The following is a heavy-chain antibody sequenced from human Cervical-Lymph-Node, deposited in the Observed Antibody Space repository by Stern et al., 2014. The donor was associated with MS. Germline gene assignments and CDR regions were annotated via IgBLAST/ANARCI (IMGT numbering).Heavy chain of an antibody. CDR1: GFTFSSYG. CDR3: ARDPGSSGWIYSFDY. J-gene: IGHJ4*02. CDR2: IWYDGSNK. V-gene: IGHV3-33*01. Sequence: VQLVQSGGGVVQPGRSLRLSCAASGFTFSSYGMHWVRQAPGKGLEWVAVIWYDGSNKYYGDSVKGRFTISRGNSKNTLYMQMNSLRPEDTAVYYCARDPGSSGWIYSFDYWGQGTLVTVSP. D-gene: IGHD6-19*01.